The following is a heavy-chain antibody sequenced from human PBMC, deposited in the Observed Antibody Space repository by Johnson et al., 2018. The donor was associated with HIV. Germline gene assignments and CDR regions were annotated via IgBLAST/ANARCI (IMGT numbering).Heavy chain of an antibody. V-gene: IGHV3-9*01. J-gene: IGHJ3*02. Sequence: EVQLVESGGGLVQPGRSLRLSCAASGFTFDDHALHWVRQAPGKGLEWVSGISWNSGRIGYADSAKGRFTISRDSAKNSLYLQMNSLRADDTALYYCAKDTSSAGVNAFDMWGQGTLVTVSS. CDR1: GFTFDDHA. D-gene: IGHD6-13*01. CDR3: AKDTSSAGVNAFDM. CDR2: ISWNSGRI.